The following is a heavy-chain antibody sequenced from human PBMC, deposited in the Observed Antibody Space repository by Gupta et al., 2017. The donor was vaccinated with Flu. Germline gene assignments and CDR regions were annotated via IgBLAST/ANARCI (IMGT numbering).Heavy chain of an antibody. V-gene: IGHV3-30*18. J-gene: IGHJ4*02. Sequence: QVQLVESGGGVVQPGRSLRLSCAASGFTFRNYGMHWVRQAPGKGLEWVATISFDGSNRFEADSVKGRFTISRDNSKNTMSLQMNSLRTEDTAVYFCAKDWGHHFWSGSSYFDLWGRGTLVTVSS. CDR2: ISFDGSNR. D-gene: IGHD3-3*02. CDR1: GFTFRNYG. CDR3: AKDWGHHFWSGSSYFDL.